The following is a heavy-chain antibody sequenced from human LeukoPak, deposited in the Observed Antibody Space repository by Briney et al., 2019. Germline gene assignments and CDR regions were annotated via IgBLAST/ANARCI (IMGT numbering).Heavy chain of an antibody. V-gene: IGHV4-4*02. CDR3: ARKSGTFDY. Sequence: PSETLSLTCAVSGDSISSSNWWSCVRQPPRKGLEWIGEIYHSGSTNYNPSLKSRVTISVDKSKNQLSLKLSSVTAADTAVYYCARKSGTFDYWGQGNLVTVSS. CDR2: IYHSGST. CDR1: GDSISSSNW. J-gene: IGHJ4*02.